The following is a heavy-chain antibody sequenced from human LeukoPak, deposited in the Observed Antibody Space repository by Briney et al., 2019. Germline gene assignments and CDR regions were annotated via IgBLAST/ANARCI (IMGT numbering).Heavy chain of an antibody. CDR1: GITLSNYG. D-gene: IGHD3-22*01. V-gene: IGHV3-23*01. CDR3: AKRGVVIRVILVGFHKEAYYFDS. Sequence: GGSLRLSCAVSGITLSNYGMSWIRQAPGKGLEWVAGISGSGGSTNYADSVKGRFTISRDNPKDTLYLQMNSLRAEDAAVYFCAKRGVVIRVILVGFHKEAYYFDSWGQGALVTVSS. CDR2: ISGSGGST. J-gene: IGHJ4*02.